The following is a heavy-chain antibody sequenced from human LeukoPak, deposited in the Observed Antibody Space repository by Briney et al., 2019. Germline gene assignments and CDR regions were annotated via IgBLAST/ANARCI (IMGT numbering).Heavy chain of an antibody. V-gene: IGHV3-15*01. CDR1: GFTFSNAW. CDR2: IKSKTDGGTT. Sequence: PGGSLRLSCAASGFTFSNAWMSWVRQAPGKGLEWVGRIKSKTDGGTTDYAAPVKGRFTISRDDTENTLYLQMNSLQTDDTAVYYCTLARRPYCVGDCYFWGQGTLVTVSS. CDR3: TLARRPYCVGDCYF. D-gene: IGHD2-21*02. J-gene: IGHJ4*02.